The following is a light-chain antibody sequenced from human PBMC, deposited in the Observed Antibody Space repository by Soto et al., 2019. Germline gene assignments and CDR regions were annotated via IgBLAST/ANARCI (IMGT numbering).Light chain of an antibody. CDR2: HAS. V-gene: IGKV1-5*01. J-gene: IGKJ1*01. CDR1: ESISNW. Sequence: IQLTQSPTTLPASVGDRVTLTCRASESISNWLAWYQQRPGTAPKLLIYHASILETAVPSRFSRNRPGTEFHLTISSLQPGDFASDYCQQYRSYSFGQWSRGAIK. CDR3: QQYRSYS.